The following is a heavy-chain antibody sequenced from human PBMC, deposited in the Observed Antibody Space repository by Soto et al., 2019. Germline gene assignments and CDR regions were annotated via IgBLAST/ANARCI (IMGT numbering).Heavy chain of an antibody. CDR3: AGGRADCSGDRWYFPFYYSYGMDV. D-gene: IGHD2-15*01. Sequence: QLQLQESGSGLVKPSQTLSLTCAVSGGSISSGSYSWTWIRQPPGKGLEWIGYIWHSGSTYCIPSLKSRVTISRDRSKNQFSLDLTSGTAAVTAVYYCAGGRADCSGDRWYFPFYYSYGMDVWGQGTKVTVSS. CDR2: IWHSGST. J-gene: IGHJ6*02. CDR1: GGSISSGSYS. V-gene: IGHV4-30-2*01.